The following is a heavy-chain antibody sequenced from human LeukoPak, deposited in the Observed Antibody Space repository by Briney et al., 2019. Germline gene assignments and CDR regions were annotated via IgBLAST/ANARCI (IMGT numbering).Heavy chain of an antibody. Sequence: GGSLRLSCAASGFTLSGYAMNWVRQAPGKGLEWVSSIGTRSSSIYYADSVKGRFTISRDNSKNMLYLQMNSLRAEDTAVYYCARQKYSSGPDYWGQGTLVTVSS. V-gene: IGHV3-21*04. CDR2: IGTRSSSI. CDR3: ARQKYSSGPDY. J-gene: IGHJ4*02. D-gene: IGHD6-19*01. CDR1: GFTLSGYA.